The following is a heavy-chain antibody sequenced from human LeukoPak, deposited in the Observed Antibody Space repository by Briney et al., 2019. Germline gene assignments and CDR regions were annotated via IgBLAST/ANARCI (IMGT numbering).Heavy chain of an antibody. CDR3: ARAIGIWSGYSY. CDR2: IKQDGSEK. Sequence: GGSQTLSCPASGFTFSSYWMSWVRQAPGKGLEGVADIKQDGSEKNYVDSVKGRFTISRDNAKNSLYLQMSSLRAEDTAVYYCARAIGIWSGYSYWGQGTLVTVSS. J-gene: IGHJ4*02. D-gene: IGHD3-3*01. V-gene: IGHV3-7*01. CDR1: GFTFSSYW.